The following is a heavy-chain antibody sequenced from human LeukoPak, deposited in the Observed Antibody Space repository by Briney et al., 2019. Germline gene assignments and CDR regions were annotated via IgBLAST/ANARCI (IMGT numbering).Heavy chain of an antibody. D-gene: IGHD7-27*01. J-gene: IGHJ4*02. CDR3: ASGPGDDFDY. V-gene: IGHV3-23*01. CDR1: GFTFSSYG. CDR2: TSGSGGST. Sequence: PGGSLRLSCAASGFTFSSYGMSWVRQAPGKGLEWVSATSGSGGSTYYADSVKGRFTISRDNSKNTLYLQMNSLRAEDTAVYYCASGPGDDFDYWGQGTLVTVSS.